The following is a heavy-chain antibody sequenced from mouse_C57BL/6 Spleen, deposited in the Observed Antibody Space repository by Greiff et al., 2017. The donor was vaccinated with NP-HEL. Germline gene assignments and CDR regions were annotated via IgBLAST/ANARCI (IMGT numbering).Heavy chain of an antibody. Sequence: ESGPGLVKPSQSLSLTCSVTGYSITSGYYWNWIRQFPGNKLEWMGYISYDGSNNYNPSLKNRISITRDTAKNQFFRKLNAVTTEDTVTYYCARESLYYYGSSPRAMDDWGQGTSVTVSS. D-gene: IGHD1-1*01. CDR3: ARESLYYYGSSPRAMDD. CDR1: GYSITSGYY. V-gene: IGHV3-6*01. J-gene: IGHJ4*01. CDR2: ISYDGSN.